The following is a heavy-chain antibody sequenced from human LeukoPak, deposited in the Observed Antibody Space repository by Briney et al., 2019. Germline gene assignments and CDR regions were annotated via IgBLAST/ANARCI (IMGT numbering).Heavy chain of an antibody. CDR1: GYSFTSYW. J-gene: IGHJ5*02. D-gene: IGHD3-22*01. CDR2: IYPGDSDT. Sequence: GESLKISCKGSGYSFTSYWVGWVRQMPGKGLEWMGIIYPGDSDTRYSLSFQGQVIISADKSISTAYSQWSSLKASDTAMYYCARRTVDSSGYYWFDPWGQGTLVTVSS. CDR3: ARRTVDSSGYYWFDP. V-gene: IGHV5-51*01.